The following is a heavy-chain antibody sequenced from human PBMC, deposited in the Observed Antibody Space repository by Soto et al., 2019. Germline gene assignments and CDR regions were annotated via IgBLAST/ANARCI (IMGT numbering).Heavy chain of an antibody. J-gene: IGHJ3*02. Sequence: SETLSLTCTVSGGSISSYYWSWIRQPPGKGLEWIGYIYYSGSTNYNPSLKSRVTISVDTSKNQFSLKLSSVTAADTAVYYCARTRIAVALDAFDIWGQGTMVTVSS. CDR1: GGSISSYY. CDR2: IYYSGST. D-gene: IGHD6-19*01. V-gene: IGHV4-59*01. CDR3: ARTRIAVALDAFDI.